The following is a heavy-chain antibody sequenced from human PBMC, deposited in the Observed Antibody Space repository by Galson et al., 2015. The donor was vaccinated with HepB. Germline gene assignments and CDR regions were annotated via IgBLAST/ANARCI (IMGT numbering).Heavy chain of an antibody. V-gene: IGHV4-59*01. CDR1: GGFISTYY. CDR2: VYYTGNT. Sequence: SETLSLTCIVSGGFISTYYWSWIRQPPGKGLEWIGYVYYTGNTNYNPSHQSRVTISIDTSKNQFSLKVNSVTAADTAVYYCARDKWGGSPYLDYWGQGTLVTVSS. D-gene: IGHD3-3*01. J-gene: IGHJ4*02. CDR3: ARDKWGGSPYLDY.